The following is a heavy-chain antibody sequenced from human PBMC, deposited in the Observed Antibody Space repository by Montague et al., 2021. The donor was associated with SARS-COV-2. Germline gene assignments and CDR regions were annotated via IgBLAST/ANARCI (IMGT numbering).Heavy chain of an antibody. V-gene: IGHV3-30-3*01. CDR1: GFTFSSYP. D-gene: IGHD3-9*01. CDR3: ARDHQFYDVLTAYLPSNYYHNYYGMDV. CDR2: ISYDGTYK. Sequence: SLRLSCAASGFTFSSYPMHWVRQAPGKGLGWVAVISYDGTYKYYADSVRGRFTISRDNSKNTLYLQLNSLRTEDTAVYFCARDHQFYDVLTAYLPSNYYHNYYGMDVWGQGTTVTVSS. J-gene: IGHJ6*02.